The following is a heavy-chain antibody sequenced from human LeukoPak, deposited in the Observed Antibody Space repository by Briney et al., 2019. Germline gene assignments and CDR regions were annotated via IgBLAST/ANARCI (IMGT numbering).Heavy chain of an antibody. CDR3: ARVEVTGTTPFPYFDY. D-gene: IGHD1-7*01. CDR1: GYTFTGYY. CDR2: INPNSGGT. Sequence: WASVKVSCKASGYTFTGYYMHWVRQAPGQGLEWMGWINPNSGGTNYAQKFQGRVTMTRDTSISTAYMELSRLRSGDTAVYYCARVEVTGTTPFPYFDYWGQGTLVTVSS. V-gene: IGHV1-2*02. J-gene: IGHJ4*02.